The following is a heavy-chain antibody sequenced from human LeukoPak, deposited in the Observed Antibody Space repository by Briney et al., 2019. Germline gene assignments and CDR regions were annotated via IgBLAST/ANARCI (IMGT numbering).Heavy chain of an antibody. V-gene: IGHV4-59*08. D-gene: IGHD1-26*01. CDR3: ARHTRGLGATINFYGMDV. CDR2: ISYSGTT. Sequence: PSETLSLTCTVSGGSISSDYWSWIRQPPGKGLEWIAYISYSGTTNYNPSLKSRVTISVDTSKNQFSLKLSAVTAADTAVYYCARHTRGLGATINFYGMDVWGQGTTVTVSS. CDR1: GGSISSDY. J-gene: IGHJ6*02.